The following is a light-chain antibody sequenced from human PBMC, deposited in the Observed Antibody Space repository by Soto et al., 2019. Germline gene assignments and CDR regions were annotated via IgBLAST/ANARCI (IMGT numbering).Light chain of an antibody. J-gene: IGLJ1*01. Sequence: QAVLTQPACMPAAPAQSITISCTGPSIDIGRYSFGSWYQHHPGKAPKLIIYEATKRPSGVSYRFSGSKSGNTASLTISGLQAEDEADYYCTSYTVTSPYVFGTGTKVTV. CDR3: TSYTVTSPYV. CDR2: EAT. V-gene: IGLV2-14*01. CDR1: SIDIGRYSF.